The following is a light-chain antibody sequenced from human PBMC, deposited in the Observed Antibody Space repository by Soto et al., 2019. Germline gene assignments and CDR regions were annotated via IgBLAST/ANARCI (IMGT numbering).Light chain of an antibody. V-gene: IGLV1-44*01. Sequence: QSVLTQPPSASGTPGQRVTISCSGSISNIGSNTVSWFQQLPGAAPKLLIHSYNQRPSGVPDRFSGSKSGTSASLAISGRQSEDEADYFCAAWDNSLKAVVFGGGTKLTVL. CDR1: ISNIGSNT. J-gene: IGLJ2*01. CDR3: AAWDNSLKAVV. CDR2: SYN.